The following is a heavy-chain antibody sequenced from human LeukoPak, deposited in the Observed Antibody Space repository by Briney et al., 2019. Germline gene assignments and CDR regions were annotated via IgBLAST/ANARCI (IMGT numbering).Heavy chain of an antibody. J-gene: IGHJ4*02. V-gene: IGHV3-53*01. CDR3: ARGVSSPHDY. CDR2: IYSGGRT. CDR1: GISFSNYS. Sequence: GGSLRLSCAASGISFSNYSMNWVRQAPGKGLEWVSVIYSGGRTYYAGSVKGRFTISRDNSKNTLYLQMNSLRPEDTAVYYCARGVSSPHDYWGQGTLVTVSS. D-gene: IGHD3-16*02.